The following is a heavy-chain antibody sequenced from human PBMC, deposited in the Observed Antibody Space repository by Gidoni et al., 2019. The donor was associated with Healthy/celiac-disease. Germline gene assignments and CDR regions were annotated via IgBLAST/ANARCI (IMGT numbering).Heavy chain of an antibody. CDR3: ARGKEDSSGYGVWYFDY. J-gene: IGHJ4*02. CDR2: IYYSGST. V-gene: IGHV4-31*02. CDR1: GYY. D-gene: IGHD3-22*01. Sequence: GYYWSWIRQHPGKGLEWIGYIYYSGSTYYNPSLKSRVTISVDTSKNQFSLKLSSVTAADTAVYYCARGKEDSSGYGVWYFDYWGQGTLVTVSS.